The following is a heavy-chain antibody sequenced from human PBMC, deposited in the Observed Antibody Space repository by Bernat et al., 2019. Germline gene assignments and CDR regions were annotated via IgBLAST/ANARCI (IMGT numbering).Heavy chain of an antibody. J-gene: IGHJ4*02. Sequence: QVQLVQSGAEVKKPGASVKVSCKASGYSFTDYYIHWVRQAPGQGLEWMGRINPNGGGTDFAQRCQGSVTMTRDTSIRTAYMELSGVTSDDTAIYYCARCCDFWSGYDSWGQGTLVTVSS. CDR1: GYSFTDYY. V-gene: IGHV1-2*06. CDR3: ARCCDFWSGYDS. D-gene: IGHD3-3*01. CDR2: INPNGGGT.